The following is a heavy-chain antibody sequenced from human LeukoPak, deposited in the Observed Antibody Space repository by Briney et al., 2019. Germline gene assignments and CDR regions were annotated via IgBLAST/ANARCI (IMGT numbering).Heavy chain of an antibody. J-gene: IGHJ4*02. CDR1: GFTFSSYE. CDR3: ARGSSGWYGFPRALPNDYFDY. D-gene: IGHD6-19*01. CDR2: ISSSGSTI. V-gene: IGHV3-48*03. Sequence: GGSLRLSCAASGFTFSSYEMNWVRQAPGKGLEWVSYISSSGSTIYYADSVKGRFTISRDNAKNSLYLQMNSLRAEDTAVYYCARGSSGWYGFPRALPNDYFDYWGQGTLVTVSS.